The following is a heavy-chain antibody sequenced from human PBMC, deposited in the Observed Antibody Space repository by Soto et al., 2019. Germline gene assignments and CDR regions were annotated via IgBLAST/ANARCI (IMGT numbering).Heavy chain of an antibody. D-gene: IGHD4-17*01. Sequence: ASVKVSCKASGYTFTSYDINWVRQATGQGLEWMGWMNPNSGNTGYAQKFQGRVTMTRNTSISTAYMELSSLRSEDTAVYYCAGHDYAHRKAFGIWGQGTMVTVSS. CDR2: MNPNSGNT. J-gene: IGHJ3*02. CDR3: AGHDYAHRKAFGI. V-gene: IGHV1-8*01. CDR1: GYTFTSYD.